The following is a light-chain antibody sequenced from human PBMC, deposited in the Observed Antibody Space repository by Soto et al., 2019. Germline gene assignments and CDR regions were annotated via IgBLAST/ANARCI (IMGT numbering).Light chain of an antibody. J-gene: IGKJ1*01. CDR2: VAS. CDR3: QQYGGSPT. V-gene: IGKV3-20*01. Sequence: EIVLTQSPGTLSLSPGERATLSCRASQSVSAGYLAWYQQRPGQGPRLLIYVASNRAPGIPDRFSGSGSGTDFTLTISRLEPEDSAVYYCQQYGGSPTFGQGTKLEIK. CDR1: QSVSAGY.